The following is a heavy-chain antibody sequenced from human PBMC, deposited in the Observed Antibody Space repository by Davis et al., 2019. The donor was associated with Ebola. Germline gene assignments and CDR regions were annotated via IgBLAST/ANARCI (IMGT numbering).Heavy chain of an antibody. Sequence: PGGSLRLSCAASGFTFSNYGMSWVRQAPGKGLEWVSGINGGAGSTYYADSVKGRFTISRDNSKNTLYLQMNSLRAEDAAAYYCAKDSNFWSGYSNPLNWFDPWGQGTLVTVSS. D-gene: IGHD3-3*01. CDR1: GFTFSNYG. J-gene: IGHJ5*02. V-gene: IGHV3-23*01. CDR2: INGGAGST. CDR3: AKDSNFWSGYSNPLNWFDP.